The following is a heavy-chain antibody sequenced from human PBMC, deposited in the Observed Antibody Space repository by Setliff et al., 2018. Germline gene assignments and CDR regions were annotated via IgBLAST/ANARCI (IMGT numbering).Heavy chain of an antibody. CDR2: INANTGGT. CDR1: GYIFTNYY. CDR3: ARVGGYASAWHGIEAFDI. D-gene: IGHD6-19*01. V-gene: IGHV1-2*02. J-gene: IGHJ3*02. Sequence: GASVKVSCKTSGYIFTNYYIHWVRQAPGQGLEWMGWINANTGGTREVQKFQGRVTMTRDTSIDTAYMEVNRPTYDDTAVYYCARVGGYASAWHGIEAFDIWGQGTKVTVSS.